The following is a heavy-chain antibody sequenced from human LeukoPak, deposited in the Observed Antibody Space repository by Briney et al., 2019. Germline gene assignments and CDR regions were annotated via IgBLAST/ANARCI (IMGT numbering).Heavy chain of an antibody. Sequence: GGSLRLSCAASGFTFNNYGMHWVRQAPGKGLEWVAVISFDGKVDYYADSVKGRFTISRDNSKNTLYLQMNSLGPEDTAVYYCARDMEGYYYDSSGYPGYWGQGTLVTVSS. V-gene: IGHV3-30*03. CDR3: ARDMEGYYYDSSGYPGY. D-gene: IGHD3-22*01. CDR2: ISFDGKVD. J-gene: IGHJ4*02. CDR1: GFTFNNYG.